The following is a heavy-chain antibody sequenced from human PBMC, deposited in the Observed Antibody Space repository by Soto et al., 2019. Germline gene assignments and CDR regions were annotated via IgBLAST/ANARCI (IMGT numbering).Heavy chain of an antibody. Sequence: QLQLQESGPGLVKPSETLSLTCTVSGGSISSSSYYWGWIRQPPGKGLEWIGSIYYSGSTYYNPSLKSRVNLSVDTSKKQFSLKLSSVTAADTAVYYCARHGMEYYDSRGYYDSHYYFDYWGQGTLVTVSS. V-gene: IGHV4-39*01. J-gene: IGHJ4*02. CDR1: GGSISSSSYY. CDR2: IYYSGST. D-gene: IGHD3-22*01. CDR3: ARHGMEYYDSRGYYDSHYYFDY.